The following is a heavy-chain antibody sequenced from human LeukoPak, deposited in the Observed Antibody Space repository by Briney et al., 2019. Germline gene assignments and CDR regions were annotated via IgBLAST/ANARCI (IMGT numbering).Heavy chain of an antibody. CDR2: MYYSGSS. CDR3: ARDYCSSTSCYDAFDI. CDR1: GGSISAYY. D-gene: IGHD2-2*01. J-gene: IGHJ3*02. V-gene: IGHV4-59*13. Sequence: SETLSLTCTVSGGSISAYYWSWIRRPPGKGLEWIGDMYYSGSSNYNPSLNSRVTISVDTSKNQFSLKLSSVTAADTAVYYCARDYCSSTSCYDAFDIWGQGTMVTVSS.